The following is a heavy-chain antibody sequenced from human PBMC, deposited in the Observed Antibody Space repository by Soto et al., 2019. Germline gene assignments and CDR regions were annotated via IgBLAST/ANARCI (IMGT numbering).Heavy chain of an antibody. Sequence: EVQLVESGGGLVQPGGSLRLSCEASRGAFGDYWMHWVRQAPGEGLVWVSRINRDANDIIYAGSVKGRFTASRDTAKHMVFLQMNSLRVEDTAVYYCARDVPHNWFDSWGPGTLVTVSS. D-gene: IGHD3-10*02. CDR1: RGAFGDYW. CDR3: ARDVPHNWFDS. CDR2: INRDANDI. J-gene: IGHJ5*01. V-gene: IGHV3-74*01.